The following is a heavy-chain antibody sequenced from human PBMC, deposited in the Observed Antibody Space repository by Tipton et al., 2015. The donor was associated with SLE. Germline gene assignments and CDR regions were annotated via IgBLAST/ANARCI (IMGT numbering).Heavy chain of an antibody. J-gene: IGHJ4*02. D-gene: IGHD1-26*01. CDR1: GFTFGSYA. CDR3: AKDVELGSYCYFDY. V-gene: IGHV3-23*01. Sequence: SLRLSCAASGFTFGSYAMSWVRQAPGKGLEWVSAISGSGGSTYYADSVKGRFTISRDNSKNTLYLQMNSLRAEDTAVYYCAKDVELGSYCYFDYWGQGTLVTVSS. CDR2: ISGSGGST.